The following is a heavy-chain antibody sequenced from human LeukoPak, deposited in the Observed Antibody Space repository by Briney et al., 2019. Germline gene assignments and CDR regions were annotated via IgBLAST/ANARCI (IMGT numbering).Heavy chain of an antibody. V-gene: IGHV1-18*01. CDR1: DYTFTSYG. CDR2: ISAYNGNT. CDR3: ARSAASSYYYYGMDV. D-gene: IGHD2-2*01. J-gene: IGHJ6*02. Sequence: ASVKVSCKASDYTFTSYGISWVRQAPGQGPEWMGWISAYNGNTNYAQKLQGRVTMTTDTSTSTAYMELRSLRSDDTAVYYCARSAASSYYYYGMDVWGQGTTVTVSS.